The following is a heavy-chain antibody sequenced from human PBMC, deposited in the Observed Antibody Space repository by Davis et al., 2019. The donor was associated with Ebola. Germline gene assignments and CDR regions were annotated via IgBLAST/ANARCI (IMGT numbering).Heavy chain of an antibody. CDR1: GYTFTSYG. V-gene: IGHV1-18*01. CDR3: ARDRLTIFGVVIMRYYYYGMDV. Sequence: ASVKVSCKASGYTFTSYGISWVRQAPGQGLEWMGWISAYNGNTNYAQKLQGRVTMTTDTSTSTAYMELRSLRSDDTAVYYCARDRLTIFGVVIMRYYYYGMDVWGQGTTVTVSS. CDR2: ISAYNGNT. D-gene: IGHD3-3*01. J-gene: IGHJ6*02.